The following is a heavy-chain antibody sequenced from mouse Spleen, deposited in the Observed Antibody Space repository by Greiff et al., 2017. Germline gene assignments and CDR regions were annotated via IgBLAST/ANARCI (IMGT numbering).Heavy chain of an antibody. CDR2: IYPGDGDT. V-gene: IGHV1-80*01. CDR1: GYAFSSYW. J-gene: IGHJ2*01. CDR3: ARNYDGYYYFDY. D-gene: IGHD2-3*01. Sequence: VQLQQSGAELVRPGSSVKISCKASGYAFSSYWMNWVKQRPGQGLEWIGQIYPGDGDTNYNGKFKGKATLTADKSSSTAYMQLSSLTSEDSAVYFCARNYDGYYYFDYWGQGTTLTVSS.